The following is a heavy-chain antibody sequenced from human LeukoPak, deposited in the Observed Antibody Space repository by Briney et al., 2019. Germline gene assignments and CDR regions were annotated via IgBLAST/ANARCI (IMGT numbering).Heavy chain of an antibody. V-gene: IGHV3-33*03. CDR3: AKEPNGGGCFDY. Sequence: GRSLRLSCAASGFTFSSYGMHWVRQAPGKGLEWVAVIWYDGSNQFYADSVRGRFTISRDNSKNTLYLQMNSLRAEDTAVYYCAKEPNGGGCFDYWGQEALVTVSS. J-gene: IGHJ4*02. CDR2: IWYDGSNQ. D-gene: IGHD4-23*01. CDR1: GFTFSSYG.